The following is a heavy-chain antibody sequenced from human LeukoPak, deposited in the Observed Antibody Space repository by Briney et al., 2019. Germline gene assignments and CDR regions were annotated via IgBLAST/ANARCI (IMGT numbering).Heavy chain of an antibody. J-gene: IGHJ4*02. CDR3: AKDQATGNLGLIDY. D-gene: IGHD1-7*01. V-gene: IGHV3-23*01. CDR1: GFTFSNYA. CDR2: ISGGGDTT. Sequence: PGGSLRLSCAASGFTFSNYAMPWVRQAPGKGLEWVSTISGGGDTTYYSDSVKGRFTISRDNSKNTLYLQMNSLRAEDTAVYYCAKDQATGNLGLIDYWGQGTLVTVSS.